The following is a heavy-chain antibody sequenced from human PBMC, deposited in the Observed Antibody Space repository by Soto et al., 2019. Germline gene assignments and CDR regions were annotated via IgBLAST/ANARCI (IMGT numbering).Heavy chain of an antibody. CDR2: FDPEDGET. Sequence: ASVKVSCKVSGYTLTELSIHWVRQAPGKGLEWMGGFDPEDGETIYAQKFQGRVTMTEDTSTDTAYMELSSLRSEDTAVYYWATSRIVGATNFDYWGQGTLVTVSS. CDR3: ATSRIVGATNFDY. J-gene: IGHJ4*02. CDR1: GYTLTELS. V-gene: IGHV1-24*01. D-gene: IGHD1-26*01.